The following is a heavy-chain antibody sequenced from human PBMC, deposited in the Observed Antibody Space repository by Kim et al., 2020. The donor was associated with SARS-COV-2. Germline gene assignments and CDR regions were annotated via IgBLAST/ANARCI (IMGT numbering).Heavy chain of an antibody. CDR3: ARHAVAFHAFDI. J-gene: IGHJ3*02. V-gene: IGHV5-51*01. D-gene: IGHD2-15*01. Sequence: RYSPSFQGQVTISADKSISTAYLQWSSLKASDTAMYYCARHAVAFHAFDIWGQGTMVTVSS.